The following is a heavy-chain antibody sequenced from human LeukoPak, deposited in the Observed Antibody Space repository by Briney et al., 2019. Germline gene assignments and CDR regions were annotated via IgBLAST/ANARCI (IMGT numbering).Heavy chain of an antibody. V-gene: IGHV3-30-3*01. CDR1: GFTFSSYA. Sequence: GRSLRLSCAASGFTFSSYAMHWVRQAPGKGLEWVAVISYDGSNKYSADSVKGRFTISRDNSKNTLYLQMNSLRAEDTAVYYCASTYCGGDCYSQELDYWGQGTLVTVSS. CDR3: ASTYCGGDCYSQELDY. J-gene: IGHJ4*02. CDR2: ISYDGSNK. D-gene: IGHD2-21*02.